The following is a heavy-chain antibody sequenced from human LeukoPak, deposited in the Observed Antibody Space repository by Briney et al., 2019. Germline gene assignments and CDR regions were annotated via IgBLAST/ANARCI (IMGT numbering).Heavy chain of an antibody. Sequence: SKTLSLTCAVYGGSFSGYYWSWIRQPPGKGLEWIGEINHSGSTNYNPSLKSRVTISVDTSKNQFSLKLSSVTAADTAVYYCARVQYSSSFVNWGQGTLVTVSS. D-gene: IGHD6-6*01. J-gene: IGHJ4*02. CDR3: ARVQYSSSFVN. CDR2: INHSGST. CDR1: GGSFSGYY. V-gene: IGHV4-34*01.